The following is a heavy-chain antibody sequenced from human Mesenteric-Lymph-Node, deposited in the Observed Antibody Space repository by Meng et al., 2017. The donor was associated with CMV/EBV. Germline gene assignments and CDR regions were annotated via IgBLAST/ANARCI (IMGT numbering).Heavy chain of an antibody. CDR3: ARSPGFYSLDY. CDR2: VSHTGST. Sequence: LTCIVSGDSITTNLWWAWVRQHPGKGLEWIGEVSHTGSTLYTPSLKSRVTISVDKAKNRFSLRLTSVTAADTGVYFCARSPGFYSLDYWGLGTLVTVSS. CDR1: GDSITTNLW. J-gene: IGHJ4*02. D-gene: IGHD2-21*01. V-gene: IGHV4-4*01.